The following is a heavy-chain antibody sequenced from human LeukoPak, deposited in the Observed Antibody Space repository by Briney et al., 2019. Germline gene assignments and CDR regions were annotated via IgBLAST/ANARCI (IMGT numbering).Heavy chain of an antibody. CDR2: INPNSGGT. V-gene: IGHV1-2*06. J-gene: IGHJ4*02. Sequence: ASVKVSCKASGHTFTGYYMHWVRQAPGQGLEWMGRINPNSGGTNYAQKFRGRVTMTRDTSISTAYMELSRLRSDDTAMYYCAWSNGSRALYYFDYWGQGTLVTVSS. CDR1: GHTFTGYY. CDR3: AWSNGSRALYYFDY. D-gene: IGHD2-8*01.